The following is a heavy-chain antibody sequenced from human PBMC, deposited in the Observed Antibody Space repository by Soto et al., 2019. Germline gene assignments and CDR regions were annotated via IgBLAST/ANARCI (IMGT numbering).Heavy chain of an antibody. D-gene: IGHD3-3*01. CDR2: INHSGST. CDR3: SRDRRITILGVVSGYWFDP. CDR1: GGSFSGYY. J-gene: IGHJ5*02. Sequence: PSETLSLTCAVYGGSFSGYYWSWIRQPPGKGLEWIGEINHSGSTNYNPSLKSRVTISVDTSKNQFSLKLSSVTAADTAVYYCSRDRRITILGVVSGYWFDPWGQGTLVTVSS. V-gene: IGHV4-34*01.